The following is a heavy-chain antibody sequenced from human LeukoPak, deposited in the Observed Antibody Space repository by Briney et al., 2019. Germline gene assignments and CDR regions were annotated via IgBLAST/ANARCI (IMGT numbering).Heavy chain of an antibody. CDR3: ARGRQWLDSYYYYGMDV. CDR1: GYTFTSYD. Sequence: ASVKVSCKASGYTFTSYDINWVRQATGQGLEWMGWMNPNSGNTGYAQKFQGRVTMTRNTSISTAYMELSSLRSEDTAVYYCARGRQWLDSYYYYGMDVWGQGTTVTVSS. D-gene: IGHD6-19*01. CDR2: MNPNSGNT. V-gene: IGHV1-8*01. J-gene: IGHJ6*02.